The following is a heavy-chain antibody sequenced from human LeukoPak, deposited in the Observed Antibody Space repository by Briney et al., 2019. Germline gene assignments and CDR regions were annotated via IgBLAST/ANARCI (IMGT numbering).Heavy chain of an antibody. V-gene: IGHV1-18*01. J-gene: IGHJ4*02. CDR1: GYTFTSYG. CDR2: ISADNGNT. Sequence: ASVKVSCKASGYTFTSYGISWVRQAPGQGLEWMGWISADNGNTNYAQKLQGRVTMTTDTSTSTAYMELRSLRSDDTAVYYCARDGGRYFDWFVPGGYWGQGTLVTVSS. D-gene: IGHD3-9*01. CDR3: ARDGGRYFDWFVPGGY.